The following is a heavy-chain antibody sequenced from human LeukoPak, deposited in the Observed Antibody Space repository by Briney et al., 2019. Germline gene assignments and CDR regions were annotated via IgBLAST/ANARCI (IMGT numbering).Heavy chain of an antibody. CDR2: MNPNSGNT. CDR3: ARVGLRFAKVDP. CDR1: GYTFTSYD. D-gene: IGHD3-16*01. J-gene: IGHJ5*02. Sequence: VASVKVSCKASGYTFTSYDINWVRQATGQGLEWMGWMNPNSGNTGYAQKFQGRVTMTRNTSISTAYMELSSLRSEDTAVYYCARVGLRFAKVDPWGQGTLVTVSS. V-gene: IGHV1-8*01.